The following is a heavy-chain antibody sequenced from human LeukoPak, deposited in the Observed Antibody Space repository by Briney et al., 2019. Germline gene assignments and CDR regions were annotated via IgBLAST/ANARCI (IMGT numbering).Heavy chain of an antibody. V-gene: IGHV3-74*01. Sequence: PGGFLRLSCAASGFTFSNYWMQWVRQAPGKGLVCDSRINGEGGTSYADSVKGRFTISRDNAKNTVHLQMNSLRAEDTAVYYCARDLVYGSGSCGHWGQGTLVTVSS. CDR2: INGEGGT. J-gene: IGHJ1*01. D-gene: IGHD3-10*01. CDR3: ARDLVYGSGSCGH. CDR1: GFTFSNYW.